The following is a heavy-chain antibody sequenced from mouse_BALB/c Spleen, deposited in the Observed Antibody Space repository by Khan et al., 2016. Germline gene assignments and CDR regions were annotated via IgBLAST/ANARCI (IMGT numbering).Heavy chain of an antibody. Sequence: EVELVESGGGLVQPGGSRKLSCAASGFTFSSFGMHWVRQAPEKGLEWVAYISSGSSTIYYADTVKGRFTISRDNPKNTLFLQMTSLRSEDTAMYYCARKWSYYRYDGFDYWGQGTTLTVSS. J-gene: IGHJ2*01. D-gene: IGHD2-12*01. V-gene: IGHV5-17*02. CDR2: ISSGSSTI. CDR1: GFTFSSFG. CDR3: ARKWSYYRYDGFDY.